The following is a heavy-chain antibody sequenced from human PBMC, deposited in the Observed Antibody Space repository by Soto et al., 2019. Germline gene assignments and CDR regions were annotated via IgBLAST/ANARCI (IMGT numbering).Heavy chain of an antibody. D-gene: IGHD3-3*01. CDR1: GYTFTSYG. CDR2: ISAYNGNT. V-gene: IGHV1-18*01. J-gene: IGHJ3*02. CDR3: ARESITIFGVVIRTKTSDPFDI. Sequence: EASVKVSCKASGYTFTSYGISWGRQAPGQGLEWVGWISAYNGNTNYAQKLKGRVTMTTDTSTSTAYMELRSLRSDDTAVYYCARESITIFGVVIRTKTSDPFDIWGQGTMVPVSS.